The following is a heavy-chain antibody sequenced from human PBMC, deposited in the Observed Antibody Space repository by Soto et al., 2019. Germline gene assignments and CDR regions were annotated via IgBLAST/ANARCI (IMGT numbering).Heavy chain of an antibody. CDR1: GFTFSDYY. CDR3: ARDYGGSSTTCDYLDV. Sequence: GGSLRLSCAASGFTFSDYYMNWIRQPPGKGLQWVSYISSSGGTIYYADSVKGRFTVSRDNAKNSLYLQMNSLRAEDTAVYYCARDYGGSSTTCDYLDVWGQGTTVNVSS. J-gene: IGHJ6*03. V-gene: IGHV3-11*04. CDR2: ISSSGGTI. D-gene: IGHD2-2*01.